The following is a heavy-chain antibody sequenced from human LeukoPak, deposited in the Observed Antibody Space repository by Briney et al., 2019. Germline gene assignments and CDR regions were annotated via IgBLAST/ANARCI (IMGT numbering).Heavy chain of an antibody. D-gene: IGHD5-18*01. CDR3: ASLDTAMTNYFDY. CDR1: GGSISSYY. J-gene: IGHJ4*02. Sequence: SETLSLTCTVSGGSISSYYWSWIRQPPGKGLEWIAYIYYGGSTNYNPSLKSRVTISVDTSKNQFSLKLSSVTAADTAVYYCASLDTAMTNYFDYWGQGTLVTVSS. V-gene: IGHV4-59*01. CDR2: IYYGGST.